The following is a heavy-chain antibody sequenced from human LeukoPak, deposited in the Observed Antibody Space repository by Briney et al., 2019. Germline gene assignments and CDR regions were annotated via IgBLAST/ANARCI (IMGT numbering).Heavy chain of an antibody. CDR3: IRDFRSADL. Sequence: GGSLRLSCVASGFTFSNYWMHWVHQPPGKGLVWVSRIYVDGRTTNYADSVKGRFTISRDNAKNTVYLEMNSLSVEDTATYYCIRDFRSADLWGQGTLVTVTS. J-gene: IGHJ5*02. CDR1: GFTFSNYW. CDR2: IYVDGRTT. V-gene: IGHV3-74*01.